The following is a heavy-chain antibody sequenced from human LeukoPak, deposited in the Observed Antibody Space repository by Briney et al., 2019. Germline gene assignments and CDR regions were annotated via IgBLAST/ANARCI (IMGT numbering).Heavy chain of an antibody. D-gene: IGHD3-3*01. CDR2: ISYDGSNK. J-gene: IGHJ4*02. CDR3: ARDDGITIFGVVIPLDY. Sequence: GGSLRLSCAASGFTFSSYAMHWVRQAPGKGLEWVAFISYDGSNKYYADSVKGRFTISRDNSKNTLYLQMNSLRAEDTAVYYCARDDGITIFGVVIPLDYWGQGTLVTVSS. V-gene: IGHV3-30-3*01. CDR1: GFTFSSYA.